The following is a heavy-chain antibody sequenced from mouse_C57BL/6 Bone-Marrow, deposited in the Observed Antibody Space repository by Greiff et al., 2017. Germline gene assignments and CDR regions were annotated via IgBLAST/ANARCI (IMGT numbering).Heavy chain of an antibody. J-gene: IGHJ3*01. CDR1: GYTFTDYY. CDR3: ARRLRVWFAY. CDR2: SGSGSGST. V-gene: IGHV1-77*01. D-gene: IGHD2-4*01. Sequence: VKVVESGAELVKPGASVKISCKASGYTFTDYYINWVKQRPGQGLEWIGKSGSGSGSTYYNEKFKGKGTLTADKSSSTAYMQLSSLTSEDSAVYFCARRLRVWFAYWGQGTLVTVSA.